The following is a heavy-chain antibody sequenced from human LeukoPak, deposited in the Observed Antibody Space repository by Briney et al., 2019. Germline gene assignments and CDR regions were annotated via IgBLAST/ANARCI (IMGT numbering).Heavy chain of an antibody. Sequence: PGGSLRLSCEVSGFTFSSYWMSWVRQAPGKGLEWVASMKPDGSEKYYVDSVKGRFTISRDNSKNSLYLQMNSLRAEDTPVYYCASDPRQSHLVYTTGDYWGQGTLVTVSS. V-gene: IGHV3-7*01. CDR1: GFTFSSYW. CDR2: MKPDGSEK. CDR3: ASDPRQSHLVYTTGDY. J-gene: IGHJ4*02. D-gene: IGHD2-2*02.